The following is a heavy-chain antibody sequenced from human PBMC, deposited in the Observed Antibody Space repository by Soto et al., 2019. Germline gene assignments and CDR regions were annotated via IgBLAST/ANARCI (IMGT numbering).Heavy chain of an antibody. CDR1: GYTFTSYG. CDR3: ARVKRTNYYYYYGMDV. V-gene: IGHV1-18*01. J-gene: IGHJ6*02. Sequence: QVQLVQSGAEVKKPGASVKVSCKASGYTFTSYGISWVRQAPGQGLEWMGWISAYNGNTNYAQKLQDRVTMTTDTATSTAYMELRSLRSDDTAVYYCARVKRTNYYYYYGMDVWGQGTTVTVSS. CDR2: ISAYNGNT.